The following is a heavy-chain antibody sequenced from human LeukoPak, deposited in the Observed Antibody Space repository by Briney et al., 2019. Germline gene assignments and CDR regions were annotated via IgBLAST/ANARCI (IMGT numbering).Heavy chain of an antibody. CDR1: GFTFTDYW. CDR3: ARVGTWELQRVFDY. V-gene: IGHV3-7*01. D-gene: IGHD1-26*01. J-gene: IGHJ4*02. CDR2: IHKAGTES. Sequence: QPGGSLRLSCAASGFTFTDYWMTWVRQVPGKGLEGVANIHKAGTESYYVDSVKGRFAISRDNAKNSLYLQLSSLRVDDTAVYYCARVGTWELQRVFDYWGQGTLVTVSS.